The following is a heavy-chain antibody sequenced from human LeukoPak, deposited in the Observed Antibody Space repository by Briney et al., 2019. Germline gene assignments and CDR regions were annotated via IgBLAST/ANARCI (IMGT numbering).Heavy chain of an antibody. Sequence: SETLSLTCTVSGGSISSGSYYWSWIRQPAGKGLEWIGCIYTSGSTNYNPSLKSRVTISVDTSKNQFSLKLSSVTAADTAVYYCARSSSGWSQGIDYWGQGTLVTVSS. CDR1: GGSISSGSYY. CDR3: ARSSSGWSQGIDY. CDR2: IYTSGST. V-gene: IGHV4-61*02. D-gene: IGHD6-19*01. J-gene: IGHJ4*02.